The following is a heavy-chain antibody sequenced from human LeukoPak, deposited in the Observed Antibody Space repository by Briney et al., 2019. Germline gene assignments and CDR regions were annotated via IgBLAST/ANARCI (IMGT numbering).Heavy chain of an antibody. Sequence: QPGGSLRLSCAVSGFTFSRYWMNWVRHVPGKGLVWVSHINTFGTTATYADSVKGRFTISRDNANNTLYLQMNSLRVEDTAVYYCVRDNAYKFDYWGQGTLVTVSS. CDR3: VRDNAYKFDY. V-gene: IGHV3-74*01. J-gene: IGHJ4*02. CDR1: GFTFSRYW. D-gene: IGHD5-24*01. CDR2: INTFGTTA.